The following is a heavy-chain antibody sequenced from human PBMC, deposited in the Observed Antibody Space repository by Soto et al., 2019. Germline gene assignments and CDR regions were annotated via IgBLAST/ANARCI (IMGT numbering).Heavy chain of an antibody. CDR1: GYTFTGYG. CDR3: ARDKSGAVTSPGDY. V-gene: IGHV1-18*01. Sequence: QVQLLQSGGEVKKPGASVKVSCKASGYTFTGYGVSWVQQAPGQGLEWMGWISAYNGNTDYAQKLQGRVTMTTDTSTRTAYMELTSLRSDDTAVYYCARDKSGAVTSPGDYWGQGTLVTVSS. J-gene: IGHJ4*02. D-gene: IGHD2-8*02. CDR2: ISAYNGNT.